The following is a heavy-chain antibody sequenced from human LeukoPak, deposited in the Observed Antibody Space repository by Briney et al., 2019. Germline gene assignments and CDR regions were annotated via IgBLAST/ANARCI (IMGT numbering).Heavy chain of an antibody. V-gene: IGHV4-4*08. Sequence: PSETLSLTCTVSGGSLGGYYVSWIRQTPGKGLEYIGYIYPTGNTNGNTNYNPSLKSRVTISVDTSKNQFSLNLTSVTAADTAKYYCARLQWLVRRWFDPWGQGTLVIVSS. CDR2: IYPTGNT. D-gene: IGHD6-19*01. CDR3: ARLQWLVRRWFDP. CDR1: GGSLGGYY. J-gene: IGHJ5*02.